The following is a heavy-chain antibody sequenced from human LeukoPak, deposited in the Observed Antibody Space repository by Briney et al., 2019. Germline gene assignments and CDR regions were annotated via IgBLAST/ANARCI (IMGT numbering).Heavy chain of an antibody. V-gene: IGHV1-2*02. Sequence: ASVKVSCKASGYTFTSYYMHWVRQAPGQGLEWMGWINGNTGGTNYAQKFQGRVTMTRDTSISTAYMELSRLRSDDTAVYYCARDYFDSSGSISSIYGLDVWGQGTTVIVSS. CDR3: ARDYFDSSGSISSIYGLDV. J-gene: IGHJ6*02. D-gene: IGHD3-22*01. CDR2: INGNTGGT. CDR1: GYTFTSYY.